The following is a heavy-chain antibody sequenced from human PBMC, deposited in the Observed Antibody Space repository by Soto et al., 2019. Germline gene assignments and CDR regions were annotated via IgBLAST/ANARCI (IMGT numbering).Heavy chain of an antibody. J-gene: IGHJ4*02. V-gene: IGHV3-9*01. CDR1: GFTFEDFA. D-gene: IGHD4-4*01. CDR3: AKIGSNYLYYFDF. CDR2: ISWNGGRI. Sequence: PGGSLRLSCAASGFTFEDFAMNWVRQAPGKGPEWVSRISWNGGRIDYADSVKGRFTISRDNAKNALYLQMNSLRPEDTALYYCAKIGSNYLYYFDFWGQGTLVTVSS.